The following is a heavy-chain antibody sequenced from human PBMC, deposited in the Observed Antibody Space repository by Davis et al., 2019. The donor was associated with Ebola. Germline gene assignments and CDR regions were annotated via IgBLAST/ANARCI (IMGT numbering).Heavy chain of an antibody. D-gene: IGHD2-8*01. J-gene: IGHJ4*02. V-gene: IGHV1-2*06. Sequence: AASVKVSCKASGYTFTGYYMHWVRQAPGQGLEWMGRINPNSGGTNYAQKFQGRVTMTRDTSISTAYIELSRLRSDDTAVYYCARGGPDIVLMVYAIPSVDYWGQGTLVTVSS. CDR1: GYTFTGYY. CDR3: ARGGPDIVLMVYAIPSVDY. CDR2: INPNSGGT.